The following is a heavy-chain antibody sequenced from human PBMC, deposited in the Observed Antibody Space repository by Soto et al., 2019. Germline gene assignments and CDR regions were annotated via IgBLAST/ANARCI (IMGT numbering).Heavy chain of an antibody. CDR3: ERSGVTGTTVL. Sequence: SETLSLTCTVSGGSISSGGYYWSWIRQHPGKGLEWIGYIYYSGSTYYNPSLKSRVTISVDTSKNQFSLKLSSVTAADTAVYYCERSGVTGTTVLWGQGTLVTVSS. J-gene: IGHJ4*02. V-gene: IGHV4-31*03. CDR1: GGSISSGGYY. CDR2: IYYSGST. D-gene: IGHD1-7*01.